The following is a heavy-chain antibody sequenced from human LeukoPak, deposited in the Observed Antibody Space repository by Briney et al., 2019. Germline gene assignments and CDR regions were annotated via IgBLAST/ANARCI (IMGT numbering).Heavy chain of an antibody. CDR2: IYYSGST. Sequence: SETLSLTCTVSGGSISSYYWSWIRQPPGKGLEWIGYIYYSGSTNYNPSLKSRVTISVDTSKNQFSLKLSSVTAADTAVYYCARSRRIRYFDWLAYFDYWGQGTLVTVSS. CDR1: GGSISSYY. J-gene: IGHJ4*02. CDR3: ARSRRIRYFDWLAYFDY. V-gene: IGHV4-59*01. D-gene: IGHD3-9*01.